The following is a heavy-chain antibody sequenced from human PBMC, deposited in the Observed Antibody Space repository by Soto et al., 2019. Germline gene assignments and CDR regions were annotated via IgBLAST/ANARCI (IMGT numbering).Heavy chain of an antibody. Sequence: GGSLRLSCSASGFTFSRSDLHGVRQSPGKGLEWVGRVRNKIHNYATSFADSVRGRFTISRNDSDNTVSLEMSGLKSEDTALYSCSRHEEGRRMVFYGMDVWGQGTTVTVSS. CDR2: VRNKIHNYAT. J-gene: IGHJ6*02. D-gene: IGHD2-8*01. V-gene: IGHV3-73*01. CDR1: GFTFSRSD. CDR3: SRHEEGRRMVFYGMDV.